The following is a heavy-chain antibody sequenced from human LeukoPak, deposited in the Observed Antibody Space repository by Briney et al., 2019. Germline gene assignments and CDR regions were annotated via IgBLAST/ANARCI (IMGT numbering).Heavy chain of an antibody. CDR2: IGGSGDNT. Sequence: GGSLRLSCAASGFTFNNYAMTWVRQAPGKGLEWVSVIGGSGDNTYYADSVKGRFTISRDNSKNTLYLEMKSLRAEDTAVYYCAKRTGTTSVDDLYFDYWGQGTLVTVSS. CDR3: AKRTGTTSVDDLYFDY. V-gene: IGHV3-23*01. CDR1: GFTFNNYA. D-gene: IGHD1-7*01. J-gene: IGHJ4*02.